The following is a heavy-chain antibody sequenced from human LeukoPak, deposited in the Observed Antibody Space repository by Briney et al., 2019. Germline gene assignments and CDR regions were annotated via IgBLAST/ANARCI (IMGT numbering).Heavy chain of an antibody. CDR3: ARPLYSSTPRDYYGMDV. CDR1: GYTFTSYY. V-gene: IGHV1-46*01. Sequence: ASVKVSCKASGYTFTSYYMYWVRQAPGQGLEWMGIINPSGGSTSYAQKFQGRVTMTRDTSTSTVYMELSSLRSEDTAVYYCARPLYSSTPRDYYGMDVWGQGTTVTVSS. CDR2: INPSGGST. J-gene: IGHJ6*02. D-gene: IGHD6-13*01.